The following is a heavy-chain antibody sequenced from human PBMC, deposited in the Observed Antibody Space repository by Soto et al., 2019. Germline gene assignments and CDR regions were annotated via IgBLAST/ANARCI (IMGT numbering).Heavy chain of an antibody. Sequence: QVQLQESGPGLVKPSETLSLTCTVSGGSISSYYWSWIRQPPGKGLEWIGYIYYSGSTNYYPSLKSRVTTSVDTSNNQYSLKLSSVTAPATAAYYCAISRTGWLQFDIWGQGTMVTVSS. V-gene: IGHV4-59*08. CDR3: AISRTGWLQFDI. CDR2: IYYSGST. CDR1: GGSISSYY. D-gene: IGHD6-19*01. J-gene: IGHJ3*02.